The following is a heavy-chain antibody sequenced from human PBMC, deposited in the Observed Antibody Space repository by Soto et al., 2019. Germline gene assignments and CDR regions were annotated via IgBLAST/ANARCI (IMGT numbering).Heavy chain of an antibody. D-gene: IGHD2-21*01. Sequence: QVQLVQSGAEVKKPGSSVKVSCKASGGTFSNFAVSWVRQAPGQGLEWMGGIIPIFGTANYAQNFQGRVTITADESMSTAYMELSSLKSEDAAVYYCARDRRNCGGYHDPQTTCYYRYGMDVWGQGTTVTVSS. V-gene: IGHV1-69*01. CDR3: ARDRRNCGGYHDPQTTCYYRYGMDV. J-gene: IGHJ6*02. CDR1: GGTFSNFA. CDR2: IIPIFGTA.